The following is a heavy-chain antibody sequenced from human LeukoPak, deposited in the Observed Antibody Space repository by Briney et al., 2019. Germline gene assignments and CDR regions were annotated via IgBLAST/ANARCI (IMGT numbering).Heavy chain of an antibody. J-gene: IGHJ4*02. D-gene: IGHD1-20*01. CDR1: GGSISSSSYY. Sequence: SDTLSLTCTVSGGSISSSSYYWGWIRQPPGKGLEWIGSIYYSGSTYYNPSLKSRVTISVDTSKNQFSLKLSSVTAADTAVYYCARLTKYNWNYSDYWGQGTLVTVSS. V-gene: IGHV4-39*01. CDR2: IYYSGST. CDR3: ARLTKYNWNYSDY.